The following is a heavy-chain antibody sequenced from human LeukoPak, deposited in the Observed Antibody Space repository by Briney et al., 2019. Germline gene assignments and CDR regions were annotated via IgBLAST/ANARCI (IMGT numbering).Heavy chain of an antibody. Sequence: SQTLSLTCTVSGGSISSGSYYWSWIRQPAGKGLEWIGRIYTSGSTNCNPSLKSRVTISVDTSKNQFSLKLSSVTAADTAVYYCARDRYYYDSSGYYKPEYFQHWGQGTLVTVSS. CDR2: IYTSGST. D-gene: IGHD3-22*01. CDR3: ARDRYYYDSSGYYKPEYFQH. V-gene: IGHV4-61*02. CDR1: GGSISSGSYY. J-gene: IGHJ1*01.